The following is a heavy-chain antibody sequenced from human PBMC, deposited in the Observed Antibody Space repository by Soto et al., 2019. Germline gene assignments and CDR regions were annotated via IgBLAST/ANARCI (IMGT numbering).Heavy chain of an antibody. V-gene: IGHV3-9*01. CDR1: GFTFDDYA. CDR2: ISWNSGNI. D-gene: IGHD5-18*01. Sequence: EVQLEESGGALVQPGRSLRLSCAASGFTFDDYAMHWVRQVLGKGMEWVSRISWNSGNIGYADSVKGRFTTSRDNAKSSLYLQMNSLRPEDTALYYCVRSKGGYSYGTPFDYWGQGTLVTVSS. J-gene: IGHJ4*02. CDR3: VRSKGGYSYGTPFDY.